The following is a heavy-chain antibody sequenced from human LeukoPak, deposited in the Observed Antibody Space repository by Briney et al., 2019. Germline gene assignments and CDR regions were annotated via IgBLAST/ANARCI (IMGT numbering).Heavy chain of an antibody. CDR1: GGSISSGSSF. CDR2: MYYGGST. D-gene: IGHD2-2*01. CDR3: ASTIDSVVPAAIGY. J-gene: IGHJ4*02. V-gene: IGHV4-39*01. Sequence: PSETLSLTCSVSGGSISSGSSFWGWIRQPPGKGLEWIGTMYYGGSTYYNPSLRSRVTISVDTSKNQFSLKLSSVTAADTAVYYCASTIDSVVPAAIGYWGQGTLVAVSS.